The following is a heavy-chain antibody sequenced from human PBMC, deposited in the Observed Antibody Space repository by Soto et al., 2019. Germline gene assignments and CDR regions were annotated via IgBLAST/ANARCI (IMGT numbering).Heavy chain of an antibody. CDR2: IIPILGIA. CDR3: FVWGVINRDNWFDP. V-gene: IGHV1-69*02. J-gene: IGHJ5*02. CDR1: GGTFSSYT. D-gene: IGHD3-10*01. Sequence: ASVKVSCKASGGTFSSYTISWVRQAPGQGLEWMGRIIPILGIANYAQKFQGRVTITADKSTSTAYMELSSLRSEDTAVYYCFVWGVINRDNWFDPWGQGTLVTVSS.